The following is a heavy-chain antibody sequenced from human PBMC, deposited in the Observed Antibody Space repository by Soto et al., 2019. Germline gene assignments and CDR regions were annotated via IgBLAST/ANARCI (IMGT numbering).Heavy chain of an antibody. V-gene: IGHV1-18*04. CDR3: ARELVSSGYDY. Sequence: QVQLVQSGAEVKKPGASVRVSCKASGYTFSNYGIIWVRQAPGQGLEWVAWISPYNGNTNSTQKLQGRLTMTTDTSTSTAYMDLRSLRSDDTAVYYGARELVSSGYDYWGQGTLVTVSP. CDR2: ISPYNGNT. D-gene: IGHD3-9*01. J-gene: IGHJ4*02. CDR1: GYTFSNYG.